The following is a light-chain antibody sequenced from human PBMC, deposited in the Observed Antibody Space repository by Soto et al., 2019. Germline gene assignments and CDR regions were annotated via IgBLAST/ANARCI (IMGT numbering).Light chain of an antibody. CDR2: TAS. J-gene: IGKJ4*01. CDR3: HKYGPSPLT. Sequence: EILLTHSPGTLSLSPGQGATLSCRASQSVAISFIAWFQQKPGKPPRLLIYTASSRAPGIPDRFTASGSGTDFTLTISRLEPEDFAVYYCHKYGPSPLTFGGGTKVEI. V-gene: IGKV3-20*01. CDR1: QSVAISF.